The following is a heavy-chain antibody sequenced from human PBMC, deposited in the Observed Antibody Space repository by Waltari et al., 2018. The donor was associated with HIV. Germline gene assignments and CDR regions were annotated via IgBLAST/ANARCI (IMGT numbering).Heavy chain of an antibody. Sequence: QVQLVQSGAEVKKPGASVKVSCKASGYTFTSYDINWVRQATGQGLEWMGWMNPNSGNTGYAQKCQGRGTMTRNTSISTAYMELSSLRSEDTAVYYCARGGRGYCSSTSCGRPYYYYYYGMDVWGQGTTVTVSS. D-gene: IGHD2-2*01. CDR3: ARGGRGYCSSTSCGRPYYYYYYGMDV. J-gene: IGHJ6*02. CDR1: GYTFTSYD. V-gene: IGHV1-8*01. CDR2: MNPNSGNT.